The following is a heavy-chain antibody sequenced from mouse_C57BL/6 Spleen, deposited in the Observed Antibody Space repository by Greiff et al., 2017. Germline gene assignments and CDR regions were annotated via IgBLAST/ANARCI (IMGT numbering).Heavy chain of an antibody. CDR3: ANYSGSSYDYFGC. J-gene: IGHJ2*01. Sequence: QVQLQQSGAELVKPGASVKLSCKASGYTFTSYCMNWVKQRPGQGLEWIGRIDPNSGGTKYNEKFKGKATLTADKPSSTAYMQLSSLTSEDSAVYSCANYSGSSYDYFGCWGQGTTLTVSS. CDR2: IDPNSGGT. D-gene: IGHD1-1*01. CDR1: GYTFTSYC. V-gene: IGHV1-72*01.